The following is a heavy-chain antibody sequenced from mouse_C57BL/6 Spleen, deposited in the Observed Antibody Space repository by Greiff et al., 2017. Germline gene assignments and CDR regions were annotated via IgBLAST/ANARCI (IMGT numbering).Heavy chain of an antibody. CDR2: ISYDGSN. V-gene: IGHV3-6*01. D-gene: IGHD1-1*01. J-gene: IGHJ2*01. CDR3: ARDYGSSYGY. CDR1: GYSITSGYY. Sequence: VQLQQSGPGLVKPSQSLSLTCSVTGYSITSGYYWNWIRQLPGNKLEWMGYISYDGSNNYNPSLKNRIPITRDTSENQFFLKLNSVTTEDTAIYYCARDYGSSYGYWGQGTTLTVSS.